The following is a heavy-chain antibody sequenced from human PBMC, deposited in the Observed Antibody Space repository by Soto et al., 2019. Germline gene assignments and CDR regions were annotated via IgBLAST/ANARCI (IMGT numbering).Heavy chain of an antibody. CDR1: GGSFSGYY. CDR3: ARQTTVTSEAGFDY. J-gene: IGHJ4*02. Sequence: SETLSLTCAVYGGSFSGYYWSWIRQPPGKGLEWLGEINHSGGTNYNPSLKSRVTISVDTSKNQFSLKLSSVTAADTAVYYCARQTTVTSEAGFDYWGQGTLVTVSS. CDR2: INHSGGT. D-gene: IGHD4-17*01. V-gene: IGHV4-34*01.